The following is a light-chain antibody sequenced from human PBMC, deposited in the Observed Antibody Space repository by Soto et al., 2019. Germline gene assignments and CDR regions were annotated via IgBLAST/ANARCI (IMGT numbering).Light chain of an antibody. CDR1: GISSY. CDR3: LQYNSWPKT. CDR2: AAS. V-gene: IGKV3-15*01. Sequence: GISSYFAWYQQKPGQAPRVLIYAASTRATGIPDRFSGSGSGTEFTLTISSLQSEDFARYYCLQYNSWPKTFGQGTKVDIK. J-gene: IGKJ1*01.